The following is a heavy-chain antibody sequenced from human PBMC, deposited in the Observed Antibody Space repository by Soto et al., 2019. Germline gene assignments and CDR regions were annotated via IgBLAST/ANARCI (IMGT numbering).Heavy chain of an antibody. Sequence: EVQLVESGGGLVQPGRSLRLSCAASGFTFDDYAMHWVRQAPGKGLEWVSGISWNSGSIGYADSVKGRFTISRDNAKNSLYLQMNSLRAEDTALYYCAKDIGYSSGWYDGFDYWGQGTLVTVSS. V-gene: IGHV3-9*01. CDR1: GFTFDDYA. CDR3: AKDIGYSSGWYDGFDY. D-gene: IGHD6-19*01. CDR2: ISWNSGSI. J-gene: IGHJ4*02.